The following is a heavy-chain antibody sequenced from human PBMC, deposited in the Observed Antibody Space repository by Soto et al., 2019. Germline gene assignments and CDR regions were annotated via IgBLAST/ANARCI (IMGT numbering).Heavy chain of an antibody. CDR3: ARSPFGWRPPAFDI. J-gene: IGHJ3*02. Sequence: SETLSLTCTVSVASISSFFWTWMRQPPGKGLEWIGYIYYSGSTKYNPSLQSRVTISIDTSKNQFSLKLTSVTAADTAVYFCARSPFGWRPPAFDIWGQGTMVTVSS. CDR1: VASISSFF. V-gene: IGHV4-59*01. D-gene: IGHD6-19*01. CDR2: IYYSGST.